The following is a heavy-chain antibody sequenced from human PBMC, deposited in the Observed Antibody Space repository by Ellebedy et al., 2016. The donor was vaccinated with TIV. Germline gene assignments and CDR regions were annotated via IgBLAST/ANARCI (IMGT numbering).Heavy chain of an antibody. V-gene: IGHV3-7*01. CDR3: SSHVETSMTH. CDR2: IKQDGSEK. J-gene: IGHJ4*02. Sequence: GESLKISXAASGFTFSNYWMSWVRQAPGKGLEWVANIKQDGSEKHYVDSVKGRFTISRNNAKSSLYLQMNSLRVEDTALYYCSSHVETSMTHWGQGTLVTVSS. CDR1: GFTFSNYW. D-gene: IGHD5-18*01.